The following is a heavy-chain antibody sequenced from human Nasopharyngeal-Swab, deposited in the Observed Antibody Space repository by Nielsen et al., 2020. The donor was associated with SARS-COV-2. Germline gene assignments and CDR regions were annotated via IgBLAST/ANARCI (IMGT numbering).Heavy chain of an antibody. V-gene: IGHV3-48*01. J-gene: IGHJ4*02. CDR1: GFTFSNYS. D-gene: IGHD2-15*01. CDR3: ARVGPGVVVVASIDY. CDR2: ISSSSSAI. Sequence: GGSLRLSCAASGFTFSNYSMNWVRQAPGKGLEWVSYISSSSSAIYYADSVKGRFTISRDNAKNSLYLQMNSLRAEDTAVYYCARVGPGVVVVASIDYWGQGTLVTVSS.